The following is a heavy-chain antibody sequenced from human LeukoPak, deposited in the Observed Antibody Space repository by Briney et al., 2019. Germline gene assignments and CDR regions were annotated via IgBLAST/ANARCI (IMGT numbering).Heavy chain of an antibody. D-gene: IGHD2/OR15-2a*01. CDR3: AKASSNYFYYFEY. CDR1: GFTFSSSD. CDR2: ISYDATNK. V-gene: IGHV3-30*18. J-gene: IGHJ4*02. Sequence: PGGSLRLSCAASGFTFSSSDMHWVRQAPGKGLEWVAVISYDATNKYYADSVKGRLTLSRDNSKNTLYLQTNTLRDEDTAVYYCAKASSNYFYYFEYWGQGTLVTVSS.